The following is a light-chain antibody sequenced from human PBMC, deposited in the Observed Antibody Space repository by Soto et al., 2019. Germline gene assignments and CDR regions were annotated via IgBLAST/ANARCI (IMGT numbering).Light chain of an antibody. CDR2: DAS. J-gene: IGKJ4*01. V-gene: IGKV3-11*01. CDR1: QSVSSS. Sequence: EIVLTQSPATLSLSPGETATLSCRASQSVSSSLAWYQQKPGQTPRLLIYDASNRANGIPAMFSGSGSRTDFTLPVSSLEPEDFAVYYCQQRSSWPLTFGGGTKVDIK. CDR3: QQRSSWPLT.